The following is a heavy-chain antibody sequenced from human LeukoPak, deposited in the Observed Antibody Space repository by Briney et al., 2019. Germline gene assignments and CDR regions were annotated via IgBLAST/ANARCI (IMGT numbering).Heavy chain of an antibody. CDR3: ARDLHSSGWYFDY. Sequence: PGGSLRLSCVDSGFTFTNAWMSWVRQAPGKGLEWISYIDSDTYGNTIYYPHTVKGRFTISRDNAKNSLYLQMDSLSDEDTAVYYCARDLHSSGWYFDYWGQGTLVTVSS. V-gene: IGHV3-48*02. CDR2: IDSDTYGNTI. D-gene: IGHD6-19*01. CDR1: GFTFTNAW. J-gene: IGHJ4*02.